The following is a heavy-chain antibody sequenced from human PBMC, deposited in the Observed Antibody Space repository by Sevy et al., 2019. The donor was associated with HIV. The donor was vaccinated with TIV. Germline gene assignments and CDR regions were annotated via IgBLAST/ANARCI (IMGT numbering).Heavy chain of an antibody. Sequence: AEILSLTCTVSGGSISSYYWSWIRQPAGKGLEWIGRIYTSGSTNYNPSLKSRVTMTVDTSKNQFSLKLSSVTAADTAAYYCARGPPIGALSAVVTRYFDLWGRGTLVHVSS. D-gene: IGHD2-21*02. CDR3: ARGPPIGALSAVVTRYFDL. J-gene: IGHJ2*01. V-gene: IGHV4-4*07. CDR2: IYTSGST. CDR1: GGSISSYY.